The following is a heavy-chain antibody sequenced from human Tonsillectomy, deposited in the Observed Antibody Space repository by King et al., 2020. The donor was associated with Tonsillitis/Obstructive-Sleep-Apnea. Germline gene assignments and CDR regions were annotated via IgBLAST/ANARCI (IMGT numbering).Heavy chain of an antibody. Sequence: VQLVESGGGVVQPGRSLRLSCEASGFTFSSYGMHWVRQAPGKGLEWVAVIWYDGSNKYYADAVKGRFTISRDNSKNTLYLQMNSLRAGDTAVYYCARGFGDIVSTIPDYWGQGTLVAVSS. CDR1: GFTFSSYG. J-gene: IGHJ4*02. CDR2: IWYDGSNK. D-gene: IGHD5/OR15-5a*01. V-gene: IGHV3-33*01. CDR3: ARGFGDIVSTIPDY.